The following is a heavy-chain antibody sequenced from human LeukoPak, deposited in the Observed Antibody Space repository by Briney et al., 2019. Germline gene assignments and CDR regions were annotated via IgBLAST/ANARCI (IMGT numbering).Heavy chain of an antibody. V-gene: IGHV3-66*04. J-gene: IGHJ4*02. CDR2: IYSGGTS. D-gene: IGHD6-19*01. CDR3: ARRSGWYYFDS. CDR1: GLTVSTNC. Sequence: PGGSLRLSCAASGLTVSTNCMGWVRQAPGKGLEWVSVIYSGGTSYYADSVKGRFTISRDISENTLYLEMNSLRADDTAVYYCARRSGWYYFDSWGQGTLVTVSP.